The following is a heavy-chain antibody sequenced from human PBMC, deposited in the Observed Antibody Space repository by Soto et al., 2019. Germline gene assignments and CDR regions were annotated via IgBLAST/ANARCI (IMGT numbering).Heavy chain of an antibody. Sequence: QVQLVESGGGVVQPGRSLRLSCAASGFTFSTYDMHWVRQAPGKGLEWVAVIWFDGNNTYYVDSVKGRFTISRDNSKNTLFLQMNRLRADHTALYYRARERLGGAIGGTFDHWGQGTLVTVSS. CDR2: IWFDGNNT. V-gene: IGHV3-33*01. J-gene: IGHJ4*01. D-gene: IGHD3-16*01. CDR3: ARERLGGAIGGTFDH. CDR1: GFTFSTYD.